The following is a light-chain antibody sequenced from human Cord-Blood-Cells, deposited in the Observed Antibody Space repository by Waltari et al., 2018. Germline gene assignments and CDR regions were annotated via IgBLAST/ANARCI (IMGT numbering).Light chain of an antibody. CDR3: CSYAGSSTWV. CDR2: EGS. CDR1: SSDVGSYNL. V-gene: IGLV2-23*01. J-gene: IGLJ3*02. Sequence: QSALTQPASVSGSPGQSITISCTGTSSDVGSYNLIPWYHQHPVKAPKPIIYEGSNRPSGVSNRFAGTKSGNTASLTISGLQAEDEADYYCCSYAGSSTWVFGGGTKLTVL.